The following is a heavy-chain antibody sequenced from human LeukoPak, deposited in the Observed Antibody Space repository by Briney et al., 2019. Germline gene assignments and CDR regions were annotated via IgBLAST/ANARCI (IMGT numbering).Heavy chain of an antibody. CDR3: ATTRGLGPGGWFDP. CDR1: GFTFSSYS. Sequence: GGSLRLSCAASGFTFSSYSMNWVRQAPGKGLEWVSSISSSSSYIYYADSVKGRFTISRDNAKNSLYLQMNSLRAEDTAVYYCATTRGLGPGGWFDPWGQGTLVTVSS. J-gene: IGHJ5*02. CDR2: ISSSSSYI. D-gene: IGHD3-10*01. V-gene: IGHV3-21*04.